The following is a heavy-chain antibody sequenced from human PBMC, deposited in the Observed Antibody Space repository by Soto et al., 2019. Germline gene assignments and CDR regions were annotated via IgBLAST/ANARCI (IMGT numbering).Heavy chain of an antibody. CDR3: AKESGMYYDILTGYYPDNFDY. V-gene: IGHV3-23*01. CDR1: GFTFSSYA. D-gene: IGHD3-9*01. Sequence: GGSLRLSCAASGFTFSSYAMSWVRQAPGKGLEWVSAISGSGGSTYYAGSVKGRFTISRDNSKNTLYLQMNSLRAEDTAVYYCAKESGMYYDILTGYYPDNFDYWGQGTLVTVSS. J-gene: IGHJ4*02. CDR2: ISGSGGST.